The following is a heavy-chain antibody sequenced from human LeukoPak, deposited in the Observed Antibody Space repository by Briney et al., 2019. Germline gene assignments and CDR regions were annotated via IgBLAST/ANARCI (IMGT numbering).Heavy chain of an antibody. Sequence: SEALSLTCTVSGGSISSSSYYWGWIRQPPGKGLEWIGSIYYSGSTYYNPSLKSRVTISVDTSKNQFSLKLSSVTAADTAVYYCARHRGYYDSPNWFDPWGQGTLVTVSS. CDR3: ARHRGYYDSPNWFDP. J-gene: IGHJ5*02. CDR2: IYYSGST. D-gene: IGHD3-22*01. CDR1: GGSISSSSYY. V-gene: IGHV4-39*01.